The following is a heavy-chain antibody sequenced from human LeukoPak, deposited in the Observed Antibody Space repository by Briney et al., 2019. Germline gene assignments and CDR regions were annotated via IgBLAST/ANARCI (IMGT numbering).Heavy chain of an antibody. J-gene: IGHJ4*02. CDR3: ATEPSRSYSFDHLDF. CDR1: GGTFNNYA. Sequence: RASVKVSCKTSGGTFNNYAISWVRQAPGKALEWMGRVVPMFGIRNYAQTFRGRVNITADKATNTVYMELRSLRAEDTAIYYCATEPSRSYSFDHLDFWGLGTPVTVFS. V-gene: IGHV1-69*04. D-gene: IGHD5-12*01. CDR2: VVPMFGIR.